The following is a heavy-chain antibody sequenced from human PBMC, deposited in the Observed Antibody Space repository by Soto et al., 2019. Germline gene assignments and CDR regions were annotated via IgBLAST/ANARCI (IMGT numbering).Heavy chain of an antibody. CDR3: AISWPTVTTSLHDYYYGMDV. V-gene: IGHV1-2*04. Sequence: QVQLVQSGAEVKKPGASVKVSCKASGYTFTGYYMHWVRQAPGQGLEWMGWINPNSGGTNYAQKFQGWVTMTRDTAISTAYMELSRLRSDDTAVYYCAISWPTVTTSLHDYYYGMDVWGQGTTVTVSS. CDR2: INPNSGGT. J-gene: IGHJ6*02. D-gene: IGHD4-4*01. CDR1: GYTFTGYY.